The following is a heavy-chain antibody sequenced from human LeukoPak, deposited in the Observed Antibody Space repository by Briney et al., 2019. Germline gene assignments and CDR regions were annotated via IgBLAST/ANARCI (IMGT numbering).Heavy chain of an antibody. D-gene: IGHD3-22*01. CDR3: ARGLEYYDSSGYHYLDAFDL. CDR1: GGSFSGYQ. CDR2: ITHSGRT. J-gene: IGHJ3*01. Sequence: PSETLSLTCVVYGGSFSGYQWSWIRQPPGKGLEWIGEITHSGRTKYNPSLKSRVSISGDTSNKQFSLKLSSATVADTAVYYCARGLEYYDSSGYHYLDAFDLWGQGTMVTVSS. V-gene: IGHV4-34*01.